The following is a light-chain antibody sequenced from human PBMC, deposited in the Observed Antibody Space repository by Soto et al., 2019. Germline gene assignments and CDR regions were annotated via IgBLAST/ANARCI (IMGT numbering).Light chain of an antibody. CDR1: SSDVGGYNY. CDR3: SSYTSTRAVV. V-gene: IGLV2-14*01. CDR2: DVS. Sequence: QSALTQPASVSGSPGQSITISCTGTSSDVGGYNYVSWYQQHPGKAPKLMIYDVSNRPSGVSNRFSGSKSDNTASLAISGLQAEDEAQYYCSSYTSTRAVVFGGGTKLTVL. J-gene: IGLJ2*01.